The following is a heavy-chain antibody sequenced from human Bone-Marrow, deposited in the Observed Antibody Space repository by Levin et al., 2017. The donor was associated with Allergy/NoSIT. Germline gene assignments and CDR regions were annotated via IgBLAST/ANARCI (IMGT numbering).Heavy chain of an antibody. D-gene: IGHD6-13*01. J-gene: IGHJ6*02. V-gene: IGHV1-2*02. CDR2: INPNSGGT. CDR1: GYTFTDYY. CDR3: ARELAARESNYFYGMDV. Sequence: GESLKISCKASGYTFTDYYMHWVRQAPGQGLEWMGWINPNSGGTNYAQKFQGRVTMTRDTSISTAYMELRRLRSDDTAVYYCARELAARESNYFYGMDVWGQGTTVTVSS.